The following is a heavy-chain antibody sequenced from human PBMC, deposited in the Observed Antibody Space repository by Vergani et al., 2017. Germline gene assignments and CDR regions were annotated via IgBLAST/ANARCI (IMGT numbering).Heavy chain of an antibody. CDR3: ARDLITGTTRTVYHYYGMDV. J-gene: IGHJ6*02. CDR1: GFTFSSYS. CDR2: ISSSSSYI. Sequence: EVQLVESGGGLVKPGGSLRLSCAASGFTFSSYSMNWVRQAPGKGLEWVSSISSSSSYIYYADSVKGRFTISRDNSKNTLYLQMNSLRAEDTAVYYCARDLITGTTRTVYHYYGMDVWGQGTTVTVSS. V-gene: IGHV3-21*01. D-gene: IGHD1-14*01.